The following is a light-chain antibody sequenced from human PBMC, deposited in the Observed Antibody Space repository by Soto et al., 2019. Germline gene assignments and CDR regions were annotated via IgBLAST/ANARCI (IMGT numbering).Light chain of an antibody. V-gene: IGLV1-47*01. J-gene: IGLJ2*01. CDR1: SSNIGNNY. CDR3: AAWDDSLSGVV. Sequence: QSVLTQPPSASGTPGQRVTISCSGSSSNIGNNYVHWYQQLPGTAPKLLSYRNNQRPSGVPDRVSGSKSGTSASLAISGLRSEDEADYYCAAWDDSLSGVVFGGGTKLTVL. CDR2: RNN.